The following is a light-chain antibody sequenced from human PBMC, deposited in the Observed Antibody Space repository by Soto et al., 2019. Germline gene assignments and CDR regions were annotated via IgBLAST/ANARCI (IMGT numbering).Light chain of an antibody. Sequence: KNSPVTLSLSTGERATLSCRASQSVSNNLAWYQQKPGQAPRLLIYGASTRATGIPARFSGSGSGTEFTLTISSLQYEDFAVYYCQEYNKLPLCTFGHGS. J-gene: IGKJ2*02. CDR2: GAS. V-gene: IGKV3-15*01. CDR3: QEYNKLPLCT. CDR1: QSVSNN.